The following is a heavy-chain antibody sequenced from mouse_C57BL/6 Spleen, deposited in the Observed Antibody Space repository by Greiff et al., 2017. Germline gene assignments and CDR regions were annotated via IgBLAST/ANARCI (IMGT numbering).Heavy chain of an antibody. J-gene: IGHJ4*01. CDR3: ARHEEGSYSAMDY. D-gene: IGHD1-1*02. Sequence: VKLMESGAELVKPGASVKLSCKASGYTFTEYTIHWVRQRSGQGLEWLGGFYPGSGSIKYNEKFKDKATLTADKSYSTVYMELSRMTSEDSAVYFCARHEEGSYSAMDYWGQGTSVTVSA. V-gene: IGHV1-62-2*01. CDR2: FYPGSGSI. CDR1: GYTFTEYT.